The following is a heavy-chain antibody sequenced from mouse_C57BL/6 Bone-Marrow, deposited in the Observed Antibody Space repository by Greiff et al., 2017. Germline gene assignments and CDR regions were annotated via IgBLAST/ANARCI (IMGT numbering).Heavy chain of an antibody. J-gene: IGHJ2*01. Sequence: VQLQQSGPELVKPGASVKISCKASGYSFTDYNMNWVKQSTGKSLEWIGVINPTYGTTSYNQKFKGKATFAVDQSSSTVYMQLNSLTSEDAAVYYCARTYVFDYWGQGTTLTGSS. CDR2: INPTYGTT. CDR1: GYSFTDYN. CDR3: ARTYVFDY. D-gene: IGHD6-5*01. V-gene: IGHV1-39*01.